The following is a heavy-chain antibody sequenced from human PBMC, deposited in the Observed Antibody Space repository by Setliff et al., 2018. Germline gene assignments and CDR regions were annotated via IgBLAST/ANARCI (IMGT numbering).Heavy chain of an antibody. CDR3: ARDVVSGWYRRNNYFGMDV. D-gene: IGHD6-19*01. Sequence: PGGSLRLSCAASGFTFSSYWMSWVRQAPGKGLEWVSYISSSGTDMYYVDSVKGRFTISRDNAKNSLYLQMNSLRVEDTAVYYCARDVVSGWYRRNNYFGMDVWGQGTTVTVSS. CDR2: ISSSGTDM. J-gene: IGHJ6*02. CDR1: GFTFSSYW. V-gene: IGHV3-21*05.